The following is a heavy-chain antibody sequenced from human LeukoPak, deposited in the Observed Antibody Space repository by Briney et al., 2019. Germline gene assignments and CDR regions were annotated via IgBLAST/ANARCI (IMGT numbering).Heavy chain of an antibody. CDR3: ARDGATGTTDAFDI. V-gene: IGHV3-21*01. CDR2: ISSSSSYI. D-gene: IGHD1-1*01. J-gene: IGHJ3*02. CDR1: GFTFSSYS. Sequence: PGGSLRLSCAASGFTFSSYSMNWVRQAPGKGLEWVSSISSSSSYIYYADSVKGRFTISRDNAKNSLYLQMNSLRAEDTAVYYCARDGATGTTDAFDIWGQGTMVTVSS.